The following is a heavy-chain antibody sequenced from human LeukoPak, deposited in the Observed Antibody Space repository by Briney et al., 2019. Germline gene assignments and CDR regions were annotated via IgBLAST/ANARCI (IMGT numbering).Heavy chain of an antibody. V-gene: IGHV1-2*02. J-gene: IGHJ4*02. CDR3: ARGDHYDVLTGFQTPSHLSDY. CDR2: IYPNSGDT. D-gene: IGHD3-9*01. CDR1: GYTFTGNY. Sequence: ASVKVTRKASGYTFTGNYVHWVRQAPGQGLGWMGWIYPNSGDTNYAQKFQGRVTLTRDTSISTAYIELSRLTSDDTAVYYCARGDHYDVLTGFQTPSHLSDYWGEGTLVTVSS.